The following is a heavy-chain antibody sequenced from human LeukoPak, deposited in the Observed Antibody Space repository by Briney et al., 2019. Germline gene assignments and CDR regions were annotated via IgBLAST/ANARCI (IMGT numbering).Heavy chain of an antibody. V-gene: IGHV3-66*01. Sequence: GGSLRLSCAASGFTVSSNYMSWVRQAPGKGLERVSVIYSGGSTYYADSVKGRFTISRDNSKNTLYLQMNSLRAEDTAVYYCASLPNYGDYYYYYYGMDVWGQGTTVTVSS. CDR2: IYSGGST. D-gene: IGHD4-17*01. CDR1: GFTVSSNY. J-gene: IGHJ6*02. CDR3: ASLPNYGDYYYYYYGMDV.